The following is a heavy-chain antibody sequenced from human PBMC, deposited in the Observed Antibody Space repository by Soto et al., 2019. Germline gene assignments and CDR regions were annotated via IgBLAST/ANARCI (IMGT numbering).Heavy chain of an antibody. J-gene: IGHJ4*02. Sequence: VQLVESGGGLVQPGGSLRLSCVVSGLTFSNYWMSWVRQAPGKGLEWVANINQDGSESYYVDSVKGRFTVSRDNAKNSLYLHMTSLSAEDTAVYYCARPARECSSPGCANWGQGTLVTVSS. CDR1: GLTFSNYW. CDR3: ARPARECSSPGCAN. CDR2: INQDGSES. V-gene: IGHV3-7*01. D-gene: IGHD2-2*01.